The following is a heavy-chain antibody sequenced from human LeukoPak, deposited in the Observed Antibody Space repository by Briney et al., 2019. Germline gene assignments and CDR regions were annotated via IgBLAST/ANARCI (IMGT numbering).Heavy chain of an antibody. V-gene: IGHV3-53*04. CDR2: IYSGGST. J-gene: IGHJ4*02. CDR1: GFTVSSNY. Sequence: PGGSLRLSCAASGFTVSSNYTSWVRQAPGKGLEWVSVIYSGGSTYYADSVKGRFTISRHNSKNTLYLQMNSLRAEDTAVYYCARLKRDGYNPPYFDYWGQGTLVTVSS. CDR3: ARLKRDGYNPPYFDY. D-gene: IGHD5-24*01.